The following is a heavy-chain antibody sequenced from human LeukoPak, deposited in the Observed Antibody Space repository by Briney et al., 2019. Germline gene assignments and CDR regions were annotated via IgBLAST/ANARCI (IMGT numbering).Heavy chain of an antibody. CDR3: ARGHRITIFGVVIRDRAFDI. V-gene: IGHV4-59*01. CDR1: GGSISSYY. Sequence: SETLSLTCTVSGGSISSYYWSWIRQPPGKGLEWIGYIYYSGSTNHNPSLKSRVTISVDTSKNQFSLKLSSVTAADTAVYYCARGHRITIFGVVIRDRAFDIWGQGTMVTVSS. D-gene: IGHD3-3*01. CDR2: IYYSGST. J-gene: IGHJ3*02.